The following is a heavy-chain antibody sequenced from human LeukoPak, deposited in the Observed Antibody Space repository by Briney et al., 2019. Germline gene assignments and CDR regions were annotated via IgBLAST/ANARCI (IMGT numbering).Heavy chain of an antibody. J-gene: IGHJ4*02. CDR3: ATALNWNSGYRFDY. V-gene: IGHV1-24*01. CDR1: GYTLTELS. Sequence: ASVKVSCKVSGYTLTELSMHWVRQAPGKGLEWMGGFDPEDGETIYAQKFQGRVTMTEDTSTDTAYMELSSLRSEDTAVYYCATALNWNSGYRFDYWGQGTLVTVSS. D-gene: IGHD1/OR15-1a*01. CDR2: FDPEDGET.